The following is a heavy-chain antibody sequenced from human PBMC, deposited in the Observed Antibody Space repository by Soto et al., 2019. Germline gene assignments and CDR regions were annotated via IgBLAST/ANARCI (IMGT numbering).Heavy chain of an antibody. J-gene: IGHJ4*02. CDR2: IDPSDSYT. D-gene: IGHD6-13*01. Sequence: EVQLVQAGAEVKKPGESLRISCKGSGYSFTSYLISWVRQMPGKVLEWMGRIDPSDSYTNYSPYFQGHVTISADKSISTAYLQWSSLKDSDTAMYYCARLQAAAVDNDLNFDYWGQGTLVTVSS. CDR1: GYSFTSYL. V-gene: IGHV5-10-1*01. CDR3: ARLQAAAVDNDLNFDY.